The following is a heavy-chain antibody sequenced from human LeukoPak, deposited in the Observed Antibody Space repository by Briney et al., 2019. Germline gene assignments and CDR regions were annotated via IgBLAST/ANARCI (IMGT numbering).Heavy chain of an antibody. CDR2: INHSGST. Sequence: SETLSLTCAVYGGSFSGYYWSWIRQPPGKGLEWIGEINHSGSTNYNPSPKSRVTISVDTSKNQFSLKLSSVTAADTAVYYCARGPRRYCSSTSCYFFGAFDIWGQGTMVTVSS. D-gene: IGHD2-2*01. J-gene: IGHJ3*02. V-gene: IGHV4-34*01. CDR1: GGSFSGYY. CDR3: ARGPRRYCSSTSCYFFGAFDI.